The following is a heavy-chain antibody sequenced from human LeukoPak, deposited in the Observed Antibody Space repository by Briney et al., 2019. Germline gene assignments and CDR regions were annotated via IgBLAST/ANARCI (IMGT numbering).Heavy chain of an antibody. V-gene: IGHV1-46*01. CDR2: INPSGGST. D-gene: IGHD2-21*02. CDR1: GYTFTSYY. CDR3: ARAPPIVVVTAADAFDI. Sequence: ASVKVSCKASGYTFTSYYMHWVRQAPGQGLEWMGIINPSGGSTSYAQKFQGRVTMTRDTSTSTVYMELSSLRSVDTAVYYCARAPPIVVVTAADAFDIWGQGTMVTVSS. J-gene: IGHJ3*02.